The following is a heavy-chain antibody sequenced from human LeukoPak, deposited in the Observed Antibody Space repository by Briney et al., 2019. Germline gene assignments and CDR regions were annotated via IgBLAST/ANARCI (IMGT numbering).Heavy chain of an antibody. J-gene: IGHJ4*02. Sequence: SETLSLTCTVSGGSISSGDYYWGWIRQLPGEGLEWIGYIHYSGATYHNPSLKSRVTISVDTSKNQFSLKLSSVTAADTAVYYCARDRYSGSYLDYWGQGTLVTVSS. V-gene: IGHV4-61*08. CDR3: ARDRYSGSYLDY. D-gene: IGHD1-26*01. CDR2: IHYSGAT. CDR1: GGSISSGDYY.